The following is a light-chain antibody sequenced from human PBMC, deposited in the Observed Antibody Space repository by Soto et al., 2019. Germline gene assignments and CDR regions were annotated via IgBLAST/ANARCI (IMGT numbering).Light chain of an antibody. J-gene: IGKJ1*01. CDR2: AAS. V-gene: IGKV1-39*01. CDR1: QSISSY. CDR3: QQSYSTPWR. Sequence: DIQMTQSPSSLSAFVGDRVTITCRASQSISSYLNWYQQKPGKAPKLLIYAASSLQSGVPSRFSGSGSGTDFTLTISSLQPEDFATYYCQQSYSTPWRFGQGTKVEIK.